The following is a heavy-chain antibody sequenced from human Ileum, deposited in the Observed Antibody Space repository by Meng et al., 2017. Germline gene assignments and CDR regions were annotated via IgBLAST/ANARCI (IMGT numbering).Heavy chain of an antibody. Sequence: QGRRQESGPRLVRPSETLSLACTVSCGSVSSGSYYWSWIRQPPGKGLEWIGHIYYSGSTNYNPSLKSRVTISVDMSKNQFSLKLNSVTAADTAIYFCARSSTSPASYFFDYWGQGTLVTVSS. CDR3: ARSSTSPASYFFDY. J-gene: IGHJ4*02. CDR1: CGSVSSGSYY. D-gene: IGHD6-6*01. CDR2: IYYSGST. V-gene: IGHV4-61*01.